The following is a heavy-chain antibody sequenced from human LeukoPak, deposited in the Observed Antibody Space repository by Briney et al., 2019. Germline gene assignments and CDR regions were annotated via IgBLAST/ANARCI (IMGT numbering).Heavy chain of an antibody. D-gene: IGHD3-22*01. CDR3: ARAYYYDSSGYYPNWFDP. CDR2: ISSSSSTI. J-gene: IGHJ5*02. Sequence: PGGSLRLSCAASGFTFSSYSMNWVRQAPGKGLEWVSYISSSSSTIYYADSVKGRFTISRDNAKNSLYLQMNSLRAEDTAVYYCARAYYYDSSGYYPNWFDPWGQGTLVTVSS. V-gene: IGHV3-48*04. CDR1: GFTFSSYS.